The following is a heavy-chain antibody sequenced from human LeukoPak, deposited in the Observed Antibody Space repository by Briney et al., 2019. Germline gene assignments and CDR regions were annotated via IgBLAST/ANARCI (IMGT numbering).Heavy chain of an antibody. V-gene: IGHV3-21*01. J-gene: IGHJ4*02. D-gene: IGHD3-16*02. CDR2: ISSSSYI. CDR3: ARERGLGELSFPYHFDY. CDR1: GFTFSSYS. Sequence: GGSLRLSCAASGFTFSSYSMNWVRQAPGKGLEWVSSISSSSYIYYADSVKGRFTISRDNAKNSLYLQMNSLRAEDTAVYYCARERGLGELSFPYHFDYWGQGTLVTVSS.